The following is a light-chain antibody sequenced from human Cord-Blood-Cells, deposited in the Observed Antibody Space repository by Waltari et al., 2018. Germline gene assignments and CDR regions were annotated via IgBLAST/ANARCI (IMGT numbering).Light chain of an antibody. CDR2: WAS. CDR3: QQYYSTFT. Sequence: IVMTQSPDSLAVSLGERATINSKSSQSVLYSSNNKNYLAWYQQKPGQPPKLLIYWASTRESGVPDRFSGSGSGTDFTLTISSLEAEDVAVYYCQQYYSTFTFGPGTKVDIK. V-gene: IGKV4-1*01. CDR1: QSVLYSSNNKNY. J-gene: IGKJ3*01.